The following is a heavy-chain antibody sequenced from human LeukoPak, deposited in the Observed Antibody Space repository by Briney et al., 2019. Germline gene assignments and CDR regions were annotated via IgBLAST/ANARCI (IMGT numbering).Heavy chain of an antibody. J-gene: IGHJ6*03. D-gene: IGHD5-18*01. CDR2: INPNSGGT. CDR3: ATVDTAMDTDPYYYYYMDV. CDR1: GYTFSGYY. Sequence: ASVKVSCKASGYTFSGYYIHWVRQAPGQGLEWMGWINPNSGGTNYAQKFQGRVTMTRDTSISTVYMEMSRLRSEDTAVYYCATVDTAMDTDPYYYYYMDVWGKGTTVTVSS. V-gene: IGHV1-2*02.